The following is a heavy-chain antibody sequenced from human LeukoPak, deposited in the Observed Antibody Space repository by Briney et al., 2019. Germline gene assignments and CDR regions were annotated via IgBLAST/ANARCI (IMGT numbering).Heavy chain of an antibody. CDR2: ISGSGGST. D-gene: IGHD5-24*01. CDR1: GCTFSSYA. CDR3: AKDIGGMATHLTDAFDI. V-gene: IGHV3-23*01. J-gene: IGHJ3*02. Sequence: PGGSLRLSCAASGCTFSSYAMSWVRQAPGKGLEWVSAISGSGGSTYYADSVKGRFTISRDNSKITLYLQMNSLRAEDTAVYYCAKDIGGMATHLTDAFDIWGQGTMVTVSS.